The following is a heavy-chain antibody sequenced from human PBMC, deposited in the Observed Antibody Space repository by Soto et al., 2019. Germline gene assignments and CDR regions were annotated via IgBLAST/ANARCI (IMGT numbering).Heavy chain of an antibody. V-gene: IGHV3-48*01. J-gene: IGHJ5*02. Sequence: GGSLRLSCAASGFTFRNYGMNWVRQAPGKGLEWVSYIGIGSSTKYYADSVKGRFTISRDNAKNSLYLQMNSLRAEDTAVYYCARMGDSSGYSGWFDPWGQGTLVTVSS. CDR2: IGIGSSTK. CDR3: ARMGDSSGYSGWFDP. CDR1: GFTFRNYG. D-gene: IGHD3-22*01.